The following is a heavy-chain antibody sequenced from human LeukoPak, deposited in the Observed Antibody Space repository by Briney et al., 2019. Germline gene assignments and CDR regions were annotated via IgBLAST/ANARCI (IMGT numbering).Heavy chain of an antibody. D-gene: IGHD1-20*01. J-gene: IGHJ4*02. Sequence: SETLSRNGAGYGFTFSGFHWGWIRQPPGKGLEWIGEINHSGSTNYNPSLKTRVTISVDTSKNQFSLKLSSVTAADTAVYYCARGWYNWSYWGQGTLVTVSS. CDR2: INHSGST. CDR1: GFTFSGFH. CDR3: ARGWYNWSY. V-gene: IGHV4-34*01.